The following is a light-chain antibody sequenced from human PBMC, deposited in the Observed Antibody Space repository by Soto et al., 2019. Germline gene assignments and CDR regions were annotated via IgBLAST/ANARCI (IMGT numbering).Light chain of an antibody. CDR2: DVN. J-gene: IGLJ2*01. V-gene: IGLV2-11*01. Sequence: QSALTQPRSVSGSPGQSVTISCTGTSSDVGGYNYVSWYQQHPGKAPKLMIYDVNKRPSGVPDRFSGSKSGYTASLAISGLQAEDEAHYYCCSYAGSYTFVIFGGGTKVTVL. CDR1: SSDVGGYNY. CDR3: CSYAGSYTFVI.